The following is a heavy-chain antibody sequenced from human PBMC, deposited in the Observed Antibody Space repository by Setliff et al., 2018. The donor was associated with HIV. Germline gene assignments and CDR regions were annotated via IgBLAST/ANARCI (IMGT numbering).Heavy chain of an antibody. D-gene: IGHD2-8*02. CDR1: GFTFSSNW. CDR2: IKQDGSEK. V-gene: IGHV3-7*03. CDR3: ARGPSSTHWSPGYFQH. Sequence: GGSLRLSCVASGFTFSSNWLSWVRQAPGKGLEWVANIKQDGSEKYYVDSVKGRSTISRDNAKNSLYLQVNNLRAEDTAVYYCARGPSSTHWSPGYFQHWGQGTPVTVSS. J-gene: IGHJ1*01.